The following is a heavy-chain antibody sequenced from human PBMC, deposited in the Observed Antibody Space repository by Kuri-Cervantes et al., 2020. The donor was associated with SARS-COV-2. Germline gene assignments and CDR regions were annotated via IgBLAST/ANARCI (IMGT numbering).Heavy chain of an antibody. CDR2: IKQDGSEK. Sequence: GESLKISCAASGFTFSSYWMSWVRQAPGKGLEWVANIKQDGSEKYYVDSVKGRFTVSRDDSKSTLYLQMNGLRTEDTALYFCAKPFHDYSDYGGAFDIWGQGTVVTVSS. J-gene: IGHJ3*02. CDR3: AKPFHDYSDYGGAFDI. V-gene: IGHV3-7*01. D-gene: IGHD4-11*01. CDR1: GFTFSSYW.